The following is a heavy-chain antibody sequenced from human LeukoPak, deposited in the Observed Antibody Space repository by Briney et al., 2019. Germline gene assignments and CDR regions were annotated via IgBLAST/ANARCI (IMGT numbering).Heavy chain of an antibody. V-gene: IGHV4-59*01. CDR1: GGSISSYY. CDR2: IYYSGST. CDR3: ARGRFGIAVAGTGLGI. D-gene: IGHD6-13*01. J-gene: IGHJ3*02. Sequence: PSETLSLTCTVSGGSISSYYWSWLRQPPGKGLEWIGYIYYSGSTNYNPSLKSRVTISVDTSKNQFSLKLSSVTAADTAVYYCARGRFGIAVAGTGLGIWGQGTLVTVSS.